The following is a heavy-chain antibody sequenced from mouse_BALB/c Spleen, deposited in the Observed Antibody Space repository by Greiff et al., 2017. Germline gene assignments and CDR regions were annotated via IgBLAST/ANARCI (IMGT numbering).Heavy chain of an antibody. J-gene: IGHJ4*01. CDR1: GFNIKDTY. V-gene: IGHV14-3*02. CDR3: ARSYYYGQRDAMDY. D-gene: IGHD1-1*01. Sequence: EVKVVESGAELVKPGASVKLSCTASGFNIKDTYMHWVKQRPEQGLEWIGRIDPANGNTKYDPKFQGKATITADTSSNTAYLQLSSLTSEDTAVYYCARSYYYGQRDAMDYWGQGTSVTVSS. CDR2: IDPANGNT.